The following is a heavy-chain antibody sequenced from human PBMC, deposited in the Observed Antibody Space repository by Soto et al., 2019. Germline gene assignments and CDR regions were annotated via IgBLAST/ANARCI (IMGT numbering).Heavy chain of an antibody. J-gene: IGHJ4*02. Sequence: QLLESGGGFVQPGGSLRLSCVASGFTVSNFAMAWVRQAPGEGLEWVSAISGSGDDTFYADYMKGRFTISRDNSKDTLYLKINSLRAEDTAVYYCANPIPKTGTTFGFWGQGTQVTVSS. CDR3: ANPIPKTGTTFGF. V-gene: IGHV3-23*01. CDR2: ISGSGDDT. CDR1: GFTVSNFA. D-gene: IGHD1-1*01.